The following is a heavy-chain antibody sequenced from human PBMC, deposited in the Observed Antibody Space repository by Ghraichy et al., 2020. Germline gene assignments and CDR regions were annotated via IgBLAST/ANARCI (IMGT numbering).Heavy chain of an antibody. Sequence: GGSLRLSCAASGYTFNHLWMHWVRQVPGKGLVWAARIDNDGTHAIYADSVKGRFTISRDNAKNTVDRQMTSLRAEDTAVYYCVRGGPGTGLDYWGQGTLVTVSS. CDR3: VRGGPGTGLDY. CDR2: IDNDGTHA. V-gene: IGHV3-74*01. J-gene: IGHJ4*02. CDR1: GYTFNHLW. D-gene: IGHD1-14*01.